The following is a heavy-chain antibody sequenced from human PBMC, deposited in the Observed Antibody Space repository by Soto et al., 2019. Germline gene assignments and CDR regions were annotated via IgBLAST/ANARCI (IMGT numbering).Heavy chain of an antibody. CDR2: ISSSSSYI. J-gene: IGHJ3*02. Sequence: KPGGSLRLSCAASGFTFSSYSMNWVRQAPGKGLEWVSYISSSSSYIYYADSVKGRFTISRDNAKNSLYLQMNSLRAEDTAVYYCARDRGYPDSFDIWGQGTMVTVSS. CDR1: GFTFSSYS. V-gene: IGHV3-21*05. CDR3: ARDRGYPDSFDI. D-gene: IGHD3-10*01.